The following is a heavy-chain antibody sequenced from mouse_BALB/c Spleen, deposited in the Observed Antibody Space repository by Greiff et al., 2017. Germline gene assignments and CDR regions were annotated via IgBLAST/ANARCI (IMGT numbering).Heavy chain of an antibody. J-gene: IGHJ4*01. D-gene: IGHD2-4*01. CDR1: GFNIKDYY. V-gene: IGHV14-4*02. Sequence: VQLKESGAELVRSGASVKLSCTASGFNIKDYYMHWVKQRPEQGLEWIGWIDPENGDTEYAPKFQGKATMTADTSSNTAYLQLSSLTSEDTAVYYCDGFYNDYEGYAMEYWGEEDSETVSS. CDR2: IDPENGDT. CDR3: DGFYNDYEGYAMEY.